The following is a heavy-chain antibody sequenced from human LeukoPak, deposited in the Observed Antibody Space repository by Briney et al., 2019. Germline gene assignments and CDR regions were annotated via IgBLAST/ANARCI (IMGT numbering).Heavy chain of an antibody. CDR2: IIPIIGTA. CDR3: ARGGVTMVRGVIRTFWYFDL. V-gene: IGHV1-69*13. CDR1: GGTFNSYA. Sequence: GASVKVSCKASGGTFNSYAISWVRQAPGQGLEWMGGIIPIIGTANYAQKFQGRVTITADESTSTAYMELSSLRSEDTAVYYCARGGVTMVRGVIRTFWYFDLWGRGTLVTVSS. J-gene: IGHJ2*01. D-gene: IGHD3-10*01.